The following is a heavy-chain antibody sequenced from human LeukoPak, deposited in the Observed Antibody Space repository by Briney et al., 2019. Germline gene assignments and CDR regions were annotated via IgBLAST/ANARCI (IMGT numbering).Heavy chain of an antibody. V-gene: IGHV4-34*01. CDR2: INHSGST. D-gene: IGHD3-22*01. CDR1: GXSFSGYY. Sequence: KPSETLSLTCAVYGXSFSGYYWSWIRQPPGKGLEWIGEINHSGSTNYNPSLKSRVTISVDTSKNQFSLKLSSVTAADTAVYYCARGNMIVVVISAFDIWGQGTMVTVSS. CDR3: ARGNMIVVVISAFDI. J-gene: IGHJ3*02.